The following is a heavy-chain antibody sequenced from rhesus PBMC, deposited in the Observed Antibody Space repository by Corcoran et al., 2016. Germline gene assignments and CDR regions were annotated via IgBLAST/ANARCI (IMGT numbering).Heavy chain of an antibody. J-gene: IGHJ4*01. CDR1: GFSFSDYY. Sequence: EVRLVESGGGLVQPGGSLRLSCAASGFSFSDYYMTWVRQAPGKGPEWVGFSRNKANGGTAEYDASVKGRFTISRDDSKSMASLQMNSLKTEDTAVYYCTRRAGVTNFDYWGQGVLVTVSS. CDR2: SRNKANGGTA. V-gene: IGHV3-116*02. CDR3: TRRAGVTNFDY. D-gene: IGHD3-34*01.